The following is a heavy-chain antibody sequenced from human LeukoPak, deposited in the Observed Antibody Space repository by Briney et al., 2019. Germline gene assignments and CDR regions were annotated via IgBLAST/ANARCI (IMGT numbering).Heavy chain of an antibody. CDR3: AKALSGSYWDVFHI. CDR1: GFTFADYA. V-gene: IGHV3-9*01. J-gene: IGHJ3*02. Sequence: GGSLRLSCAASGFTFADYAMHWVRQGPGKGLEWVSGISWNSGSSAYADSVKGRFTISRDNAKNSLYLQMNSLRVEDTALYYCAKALSGSYWDVFHIWGQGTMVTVSS. D-gene: IGHD1-26*01. CDR2: ISWNSGSS.